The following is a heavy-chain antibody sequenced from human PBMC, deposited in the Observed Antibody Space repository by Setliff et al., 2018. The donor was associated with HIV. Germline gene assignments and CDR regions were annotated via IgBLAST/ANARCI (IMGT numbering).Heavy chain of an antibody. V-gene: IGHV3-30-3*01. Sequence: GGSLRLSCAASGFTFSSYAMHWVRQAPGKGLEWVAVISYDGSNKYYADSVRGRFTISRDNSKNTLYLQMNSLRAEDTAVYYCARDLWGKTEPTYYFDYWGRGRWSPSPQ. J-gene: IGHJ4*02. CDR3: ARDLWGKTEPTYYFDY. CDR2: ISYDGSNK. D-gene: IGHD3-10*01. CDR1: GFTFSSYA.